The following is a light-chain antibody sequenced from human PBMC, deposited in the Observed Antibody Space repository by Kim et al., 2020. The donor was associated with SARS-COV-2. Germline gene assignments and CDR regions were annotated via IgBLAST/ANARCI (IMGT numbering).Light chain of an antibody. CDR3: QQYDNLRYN. Sequence: SASVGRRVTITWQASQDIRNYFKWDQQKPGKAPKLPIYDATNLETGVPSRFSGRGSGKDFTFTISSLQPEDIATYYCQQYDNLRYNFGQGTKLEIK. J-gene: IGKJ2*01. V-gene: IGKV1-33*01. CDR1: QDIRNY. CDR2: DAT.